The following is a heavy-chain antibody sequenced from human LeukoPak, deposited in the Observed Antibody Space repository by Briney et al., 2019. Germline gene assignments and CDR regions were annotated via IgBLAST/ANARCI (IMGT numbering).Heavy chain of an antibody. CDR1: GFTVSTNS. Sequence: GGSLRLSCTVSGFTVSTNSMSWVRQAPGKGLEWVSFIYSDNTHYSDSVKGRFTISRDNSKDTLYLQMNSLRAEDTAVYYCARRAGAYSHPYDYWGQGTLVTVSS. CDR2: IYSDNT. CDR3: ARRAGAYSHPYDY. V-gene: IGHV3-53*01. D-gene: IGHD4/OR15-4a*01. J-gene: IGHJ4*02.